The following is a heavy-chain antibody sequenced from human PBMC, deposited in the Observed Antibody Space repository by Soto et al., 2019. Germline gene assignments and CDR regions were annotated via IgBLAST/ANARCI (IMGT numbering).Heavy chain of an antibody. V-gene: IGHV3-23*01. D-gene: IGHD3-10*01. CDR1: GLTFNSHG. CDR3: AKDPPISGTYELYHYHGMDV. CDR2: ISGSGNTR. J-gene: IGHJ6*02. Sequence: EVQLLESGGGLVQPGGSLRFSCEASGLTFNSHGMSWVRQAPGKGLEWVSAISGSGNTRHYADSVRGRFTVSRDNSKNTLYLQMDSLRVEDSAVYYCAKDPPISGTYELYHYHGMDVWGQGTTVTVSS.